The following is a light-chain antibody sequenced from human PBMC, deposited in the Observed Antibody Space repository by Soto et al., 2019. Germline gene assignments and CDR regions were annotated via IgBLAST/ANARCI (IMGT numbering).Light chain of an antibody. CDR2: GAP. CDR3: QQYGSSRT. V-gene: IGKV3-20*01. CDR1: QSVSSNY. J-gene: IGKJ1*01. Sequence: EIVLTQSPGTLSLSPGERATLSCRASQSVSSNYIAWYQQKPGQAPRLLIYGAPSRATGIPDRFSGSGPGTDFTLTVSRLQPEDFAVYYCQQYGSSRTFGQGTKVDIK.